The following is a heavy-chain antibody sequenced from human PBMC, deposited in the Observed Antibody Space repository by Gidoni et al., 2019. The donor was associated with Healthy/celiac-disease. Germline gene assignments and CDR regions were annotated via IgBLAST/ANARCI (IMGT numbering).Heavy chain of an antibody. D-gene: IGHD3-3*01. CDR1: CGSLSSSSYY. V-gene: IGHV4-39*01. J-gene: IGHJ3*02. CDR3: ERLFGLNAFDI. CDR2: IYYRGRT. Sequence: QLQLQESGPGLLKPSETLSLTCPVSCGSLSSSSYYWGWIRQPPWKGLEWIGRIYYRGRTYYNPSLKSRVTISVDTSKNQLSLKLSYVTAAETAVYYCERLFGLNAFDIWGQGTMVTVSS.